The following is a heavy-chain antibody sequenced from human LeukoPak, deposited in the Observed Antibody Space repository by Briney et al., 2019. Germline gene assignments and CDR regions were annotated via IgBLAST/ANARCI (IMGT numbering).Heavy chain of an antibody. Sequence: PGGSLRLSCAASGITFSNYWMHWVRQGPGKGLVWVSRIKSDGSSTAYAESVKGRFTISRDNAKNSLYLQMNSLRAEDTAVYYCVREGLACSGSTCYLAAFDNWGHGTMVTVSS. CDR3: VREGLACSGSTCYLAAFDN. D-gene: IGHD2-2*01. CDR1: GITFSNYW. CDR2: IKSDGSST. J-gene: IGHJ3*02. V-gene: IGHV3-74*01.